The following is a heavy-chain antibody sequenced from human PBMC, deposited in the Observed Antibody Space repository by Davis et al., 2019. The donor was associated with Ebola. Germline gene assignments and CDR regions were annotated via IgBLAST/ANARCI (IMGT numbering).Heavy chain of an antibody. V-gene: IGHV5-10-1*01. D-gene: IGHD2-15*01. CDR1: GYSFISYW. CDR3: ARRYDRNWFDP. J-gene: IGHJ5*02. Sequence: GESLKISCKGSGYSFISYWISWVRQMPGKGLEWMGRIDPSDSYINYSPSFQGHVTISADKSIGTAYLQWSSLKASDTAMYYCARRYDRNWFDPWGQGTLVTVSS. CDR2: IDPSDSYI.